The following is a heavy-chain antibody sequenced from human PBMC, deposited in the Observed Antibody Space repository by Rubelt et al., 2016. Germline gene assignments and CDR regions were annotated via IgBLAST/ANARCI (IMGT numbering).Heavy chain of an antibody. V-gene: IGHV4-59*01. Sequence: QLQLQESGPGLVKPSETLSLTCTVSGGSISSYYWSWIRQPPGKGLAWIGYAYYSGSTDYNPSLTSRVTISVDTSKNQFSLRLGSVTAADTAVYYCARGGASSKYFDSWGQGTLVAVSS. CDR3: ARGGASSKYFDS. D-gene: IGHD2-2*01. CDR1: GGSISSYY. CDR2: AYYSGST. J-gene: IGHJ4*02.